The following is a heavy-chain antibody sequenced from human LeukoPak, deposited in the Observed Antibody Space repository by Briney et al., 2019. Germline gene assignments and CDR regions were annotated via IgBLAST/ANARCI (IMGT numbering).Heavy chain of an antibody. V-gene: IGHV4-59*08. CDR1: GGSISSYY. Sequence: PSETLSLTCTVSGGSISSYYWSWIRQPPGKGLEWIGYIYYSGSTNYNPSLKSRVTISVDTSKNQFSLKLSSVTAADTAVYYCARHGPGSGLRYFDWLLYYWGQGTLVTVSS. J-gene: IGHJ4*02. D-gene: IGHD3-9*01. CDR2: IYYSGST. CDR3: ARHGPGSGLRYFDWLLYY.